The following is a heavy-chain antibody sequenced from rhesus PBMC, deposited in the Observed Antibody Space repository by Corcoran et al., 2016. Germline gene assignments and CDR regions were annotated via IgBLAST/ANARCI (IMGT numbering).Heavy chain of an antibody. V-gene: IGHV4-73*01. D-gene: IGHD6-43*01. Sequence: QVQLQQWGEGLVKPSETLSLTCAVYGGSISGYYYWSWIRQLPGMGLELIGDIDGNKPSTTYNPALKYRVTIAKAPSKHQVSLKLSAVTAADTAVYYCAKGYSSSTPADYWGQGVLVTVSS. CDR3: AKGYSSSTPADY. J-gene: IGHJ4*01. CDR1: GGSISGYYY. CDR2: IDGNKPST.